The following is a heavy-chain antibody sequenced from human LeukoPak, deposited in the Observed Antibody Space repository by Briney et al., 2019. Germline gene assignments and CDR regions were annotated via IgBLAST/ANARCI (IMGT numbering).Heavy chain of an antibody. CDR2: LSGNSGIT. J-gene: IGHJ4*02. CDR3: ARGQMTATRHLDH. V-gene: IGHV3-23*01. CDR1: GFIFSDYS. Sequence: GGSLRLSCTASGFIFSDYSMNWVRQAPGQELQWVSILSGNSGITFDADSVRGRFTISRDNSKNTLYLQMNSLRAEDTAMYYCARGQMTATRHLDHWGQGTLVTVSS.